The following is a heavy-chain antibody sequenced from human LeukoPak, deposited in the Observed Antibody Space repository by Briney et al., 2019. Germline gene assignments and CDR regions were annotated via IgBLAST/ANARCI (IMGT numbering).Heavy chain of an antibody. Sequence: GGSLRLSCAASGFTFSSYEMNWVRQAPGKGLEWVANIKTDGSQIYYVDSVKGRFTISRDNAKNSLYLQMNSLRAEDTALYYCARGASTYYYDSSGFDAFDIWGQGTMVTVSS. CDR3: ARGASTYYYDSSGFDAFDI. CDR1: GFTFSSYE. V-gene: IGHV3-7*03. D-gene: IGHD3-22*01. CDR2: IKTDGSQI. J-gene: IGHJ3*02.